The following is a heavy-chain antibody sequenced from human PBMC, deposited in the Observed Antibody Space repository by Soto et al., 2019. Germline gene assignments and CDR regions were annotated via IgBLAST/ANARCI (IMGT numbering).Heavy chain of an antibody. CDR3: ARDREEIGSSLGWFDP. CDR1: GDSVSSYSAA. Sequence: SQTLSLTCAISGDSVSSYSAAWNWIRQSPSGGLEWLGRTYYRSRFFSDYAESVKSRIIINPDTSKNQFSLKLSSVTAADTAVYYCARDREEIGSSLGWFDPWGQGTLVTVSS. D-gene: IGHD3-16*01. J-gene: IGHJ5*02. CDR2: TYYRSRFFS. V-gene: IGHV6-1*01.